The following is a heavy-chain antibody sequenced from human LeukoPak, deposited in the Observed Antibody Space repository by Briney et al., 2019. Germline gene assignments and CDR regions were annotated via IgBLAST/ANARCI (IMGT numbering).Heavy chain of an antibody. CDR1: GFTFSTYD. V-gene: IGHV3-13*01. Sequence: PGGSLRLSCAASGFTFSTYDMHWFRQPTGKGLEWVAAISTRGDTFYAGSVKGRFTVSRDNGKNSFYLQMSSLRVGDTAVYHCARGTDGFDPWGQGTLVTVSS. CDR3: ARGTDGFDP. CDR2: ISTRGDT. J-gene: IGHJ5*02. D-gene: IGHD3/OR15-3a*01.